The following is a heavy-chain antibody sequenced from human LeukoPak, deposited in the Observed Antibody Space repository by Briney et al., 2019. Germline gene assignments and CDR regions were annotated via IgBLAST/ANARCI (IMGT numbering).Heavy chain of an antibody. D-gene: IGHD6-13*01. V-gene: IGHV3-30-3*01. CDR1: GFTFSSYA. J-gene: IGHJ4*02. CDR2: ISYDGSNK. CDR3: ASLGIAAAGFDY. Sequence: GGPLRLSCAASGFTFSSYAMHWVRQAPGKGLEWVAVISYDGSNKYYADSVKGRFTISRDNSKNTLYLQMNSLRAEDTAVYYCASLGIAAAGFDYWGQGTLVTVSS.